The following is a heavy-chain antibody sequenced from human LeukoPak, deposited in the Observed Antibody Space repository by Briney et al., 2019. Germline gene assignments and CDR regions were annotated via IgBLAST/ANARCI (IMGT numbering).Heavy chain of an antibody. Sequence: GGSLRLSCAASGFSFSDYYMTWIRQAPGKGLEWVSYISSSGTYTNYADSVKGRFTISRDTSKNTVHLQMNNLRAEDTAVYYCAKWSGDYPSYYLDYWGQGTLVTVSS. CDR1: GFSFSDYY. J-gene: IGHJ4*02. V-gene: IGHV3-11*06. CDR3: AKWSGDYPSYYLDY. D-gene: IGHD4-17*01. CDR2: ISSSGTYT.